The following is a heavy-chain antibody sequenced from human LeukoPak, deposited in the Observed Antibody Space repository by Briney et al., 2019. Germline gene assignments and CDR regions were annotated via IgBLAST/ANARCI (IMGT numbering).Heavy chain of an antibody. D-gene: IGHD3-22*01. V-gene: IGHV1-8*01. CDR1: GYTFTSYD. Sequence: GASVKVSCKASGYTFTSYDINWVRQATGQGLEWMGWMNPNSGNTGYAQKFQGRVTITRNTSISTADMELSSLRSEDTAVYYCARGGYYDSSSGYWGQGTLVTVSS. CDR3: ARGGYYDSSSGY. CDR2: MNPNSGNT. J-gene: IGHJ4*02.